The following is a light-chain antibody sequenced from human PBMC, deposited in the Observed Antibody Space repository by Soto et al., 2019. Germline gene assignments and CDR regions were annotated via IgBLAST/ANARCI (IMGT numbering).Light chain of an antibody. Sequence: IVLTQSPATLSLSPGERATLFCRASQTVSSFLVWYQQKPGQAPRLLIYDASNRATGVPARFSGSGSGTDFTLTISSLEPEDFAVYYCQQRSDWPITFGQETRLEIK. CDR3: QQRSDWPIT. V-gene: IGKV3-11*01. J-gene: IGKJ5*01. CDR1: QTVSSF. CDR2: DAS.